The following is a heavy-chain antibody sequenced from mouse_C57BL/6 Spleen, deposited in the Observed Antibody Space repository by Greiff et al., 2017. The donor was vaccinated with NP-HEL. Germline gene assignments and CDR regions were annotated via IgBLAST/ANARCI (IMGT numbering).Heavy chain of an antibody. CDR1: GYTFTDHT. CDR3: ARRGDYGPYYFDY. Sequence: VQLQQSDAELVKPGASVKISCKVSGYTFTDHTIHWMKQRPEQGLEWIGYIYPRDGSTKYNEKFKGKATLTADKSSSTPYMQLNSLTSEDSAVYFCARRGDYGPYYFDYWGQGTTLTVSS. V-gene: IGHV1-78*01. CDR2: IYPRDGST. D-gene: IGHD2-4*01. J-gene: IGHJ2*01.